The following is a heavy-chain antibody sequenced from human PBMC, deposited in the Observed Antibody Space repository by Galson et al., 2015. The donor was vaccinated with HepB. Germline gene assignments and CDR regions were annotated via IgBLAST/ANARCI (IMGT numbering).Heavy chain of an antibody. CDR1: GYTFTGYY. V-gene: IGHV1-2*04. CDR2: INPNSGGT. D-gene: IGHD2-2*02. Sequence: SVKVSCKASGYTFTGYYMHWVRQAPGQGLEWMGWINPNSGGTNYAQKFQGWVTMTRDTSISTAYMELSRLRSDDTAVYYCARNWSPQGGSTSCYTSQPGGCYYYYGMDVWGQGTTVTVSS. CDR3: ARNWSPQGGSTSCYTSQPGGCYYYYGMDV. J-gene: IGHJ6*02.